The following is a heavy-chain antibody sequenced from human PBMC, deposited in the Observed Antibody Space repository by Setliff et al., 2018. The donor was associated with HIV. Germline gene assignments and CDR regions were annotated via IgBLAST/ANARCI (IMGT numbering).Heavy chain of an antibody. J-gene: IGHJ5*02. CDR1: GFTFNNAW. CDR3: TKYASGNWHYGS. Sequence: GGSLRLSWAASGFTFNNAWMTWVRQAPGKGLEWVGRIMSETDGGTVDYAAPVKGRFTMSRDDSRDTLFLQMNSLQTEDTAVYYCTKYASGNWHYGSWGQGTLVTVSS. D-gene: IGHD3-10*01. CDR2: IMSETDGGTV. V-gene: IGHV3-15*01.